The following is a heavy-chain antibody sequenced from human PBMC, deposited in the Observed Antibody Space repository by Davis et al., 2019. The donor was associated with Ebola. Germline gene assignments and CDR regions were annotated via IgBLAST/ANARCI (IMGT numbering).Heavy chain of an antibody. CDR3: ARAEVVLMMYAATFDY. Sequence: MPSETLSLTCAVSGGSISSGAYYWSWIRQHPGKGLEWIGYVYYSGNTYYNPSLKSRLTISVDTSKNQFSLKLSSVTAADTAVYYCARAEVVLMMYAATFDYWGQGTLVTVSS. CDR1: GGSISSGAYY. V-gene: IGHV4-31*11. CDR2: VYYSGNT. J-gene: IGHJ4*02. D-gene: IGHD2-8*01.